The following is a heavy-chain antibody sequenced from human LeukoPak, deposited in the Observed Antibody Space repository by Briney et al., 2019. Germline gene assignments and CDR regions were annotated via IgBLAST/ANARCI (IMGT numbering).Heavy chain of an antibody. Sequence: PGGSLRLSCAASGFTVSSNYMSWVRQALGKGLEWVSVIYSGGSTYYADSVKGRFTISRDNSKNTLYLQMNSLRAEDTAVYYCARDKGSSWFGMDVWGQGTTVTVSS. J-gene: IGHJ6*02. V-gene: IGHV3-53*01. CDR1: GFTVSSNY. CDR3: ARDKGSSWFGMDV. CDR2: IYSGGST. D-gene: IGHD6-13*01.